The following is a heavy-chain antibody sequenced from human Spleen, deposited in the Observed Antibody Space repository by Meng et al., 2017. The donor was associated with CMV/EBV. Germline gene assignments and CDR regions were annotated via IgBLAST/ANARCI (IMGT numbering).Heavy chain of an antibody. CDR1: GYTFRRYG. D-gene: IGHD6-13*01. CDR2: VNSFFGTT. Sequence: SVKVSCKASGYTFRRYGVSWVRQAPGQGLEWMGGVNSFFGTTNYAQKFQGRVTITTDESTSTAYMELSSLRSEDRAVDYCATLKANSNFDFWGQGTLVTVSS. V-gene: IGHV1-69*05. CDR3: ATLKANSNFDF. J-gene: IGHJ4*02.